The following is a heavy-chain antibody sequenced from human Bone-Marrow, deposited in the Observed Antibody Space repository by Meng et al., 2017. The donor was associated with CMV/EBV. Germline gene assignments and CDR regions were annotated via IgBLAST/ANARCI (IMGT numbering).Heavy chain of an antibody. CDR1: GFIFSSYS. D-gene: IGHD6-13*01. Sequence: GESLKISCAASGFIFSSYSMNWVRQAPGKGLEWVSSISSSSSYIYYADSVKGRFTISRDNAKNSLYLQMNSLRAEDTAVYYCARVGGIREFDYWGQGTLVTVSS. J-gene: IGHJ4*02. CDR3: ARVGGIREFDY. CDR2: ISSSSSYI. V-gene: IGHV3-21*01.